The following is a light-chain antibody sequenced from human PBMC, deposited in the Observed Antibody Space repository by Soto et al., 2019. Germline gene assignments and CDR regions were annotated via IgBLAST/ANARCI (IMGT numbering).Light chain of an antibody. CDR2: DAS. CDR3: QQYDSSPRT. Sequence: EIVLTQSPGTLSLSPGETLSLSCRSSQSVRRYLAWYQHKPGQATRLLIYDASNSATGIPDRFSGSGSGTDFTLTITRLEPEDFAVYYCQQYDSSPRTFGQGTKVEIK. J-gene: IGKJ1*01. V-gene: IGKV3-20*01. CDR1: QSVRRY.